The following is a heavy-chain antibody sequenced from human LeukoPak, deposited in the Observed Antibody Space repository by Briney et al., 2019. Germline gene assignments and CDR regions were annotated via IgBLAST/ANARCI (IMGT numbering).Heavy chain of an antibody. D-gene: IGHD1-26*01. CDR1: GFTFSSYW. Sequence: GGSLRLSCAASGFTFSSYWMSWVRQAPGKGLEWVANIKQDGSEKYYVDSVKGRFTISRDNVKNSLYLQMSSLRAEDTAVYYCARRRYSGSSQHFDYWGQGTLVTVSS. V-gene: IGHV3-7*01. CDR3: ARRRYSGSSQHFDY. J-gene: IGHJ4*02. CDR2: IKQDGSEK.